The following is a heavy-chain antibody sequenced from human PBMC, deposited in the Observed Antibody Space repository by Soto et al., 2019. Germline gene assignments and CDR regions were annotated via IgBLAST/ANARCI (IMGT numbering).Heavy chain of an antibody. Sequence: QAHLVESGGGVVQPGRSLRLSGAASGFTFTSYGMHWVRQAPGTRLEWVAVISYDGGLQHYADSVKGRFTISRDNSKNMVLLQMNSLRAEDTAVYYCVSDRGYGHASVPYSWGQGTLVSVSS. V-gene: IGHV3-30*03. CDR2: ISYDGGLQ. CDR3: VSDRGYGHASVPYS. D-gene: IGHD5-18*01. J-gene: IGHJ4*02. CDR1: GFTFTSYG.